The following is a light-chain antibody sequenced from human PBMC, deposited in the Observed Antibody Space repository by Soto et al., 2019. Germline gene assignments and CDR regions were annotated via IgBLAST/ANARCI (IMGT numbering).Light chain of an antibody. J-gene: IGKJ3*01. Sequence: DIQMTQSPSSLSASIGDRVTITCRASRSVRTHLSWYQVKPGQAPRLLIYAASTLHNGVPSRFSGSGSGTDFTLSISSLQPEDLATYYCQQNYNSPRFTFGPGTKVGFK. CDR2: AAS. V-gene: IGKV1-39*01. CDR1: RSVRTH. CDR3: QQNYNSPRFT.